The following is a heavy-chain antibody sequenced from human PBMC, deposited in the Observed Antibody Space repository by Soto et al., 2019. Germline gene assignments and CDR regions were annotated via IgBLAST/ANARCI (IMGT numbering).Heavy chain of an antibody. Sequence: QMQLLESGGGVVQPGKALRLSCAASGFAFNSHSMHWVRQAPGKGLEWLALMTSDGSSKFCADSVKGRCTISRDNSKNTLYLEMNSLRSEDTAVYYCARDRVIRYTGYELDLWGQGTLVTVSS. V-gene: IGHV3-30-3*01. J-gene: IGHJ5*02. CDR2: MTSDGSSK. CDR1: GFAFNSHS. CDR3: ARDRVIRYTGYELDL. D-gene: IGHD3-9*01.